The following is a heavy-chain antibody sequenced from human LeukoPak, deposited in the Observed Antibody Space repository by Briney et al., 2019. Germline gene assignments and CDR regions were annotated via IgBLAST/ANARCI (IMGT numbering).Heavy chain of an antibody. J-gene: IGHJ4*02. CDR1: GGSISSYY. V-gene: IGHV4-59*01. D-gene: IGHD6-19*01. Sequence: SETLSLTCTVSGGSISSYYWSWIRQPPGKGLEWIGYIYYSGSTNYNPSLKSRVIISVDTSKNQFSLKLSSVTAADTAVYYCARDGRSGWYGGFDYWGQGTLVTVSS. CDR3: ARDGRSGWYGGFDY. CDR2: IYYSGST.